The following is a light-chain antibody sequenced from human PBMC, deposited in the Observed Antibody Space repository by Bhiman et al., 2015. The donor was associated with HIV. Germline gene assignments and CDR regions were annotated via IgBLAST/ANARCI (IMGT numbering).Light chain of an antibody. CDR2: DVT. CDR3: SSYAGHNIYV. CDR1: SSDVGRYNY. V-gene: IGLV2-14*03. Sequence: QSALTQPASVSGSPGQSITISCSGTSSDVGRYNYVSWYQQHPGKAPKLMIYDVTNRPSGVSNRFSGSKSGNTASLTISGLQADDEADYYCSSYAGHNIYVFGTGTKVTVL. J-gene: IGLJ1*01.